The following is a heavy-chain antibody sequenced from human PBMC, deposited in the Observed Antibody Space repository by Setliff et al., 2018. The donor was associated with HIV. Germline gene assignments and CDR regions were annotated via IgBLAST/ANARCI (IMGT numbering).Heavy chain of an antibody. D-gene: IGHD6-13*01. CDR3: AKSGGLAAAGTVHFDY. V-gene: IGHV3-23*01. J-gene: IGHJ4*02. CDR1: GFTFSSYA. Sequence: LRLSCAASGFTFSSYAMSWARQAPGKGLEWVSAISGSGGSTYYADSVKGRFTISRDNSKNTLYLQMNSLRAEDTAVYYCAKSGGLAAAGTVHFDYWGQGTLVTVSS. CDR2: ISGSGGST.